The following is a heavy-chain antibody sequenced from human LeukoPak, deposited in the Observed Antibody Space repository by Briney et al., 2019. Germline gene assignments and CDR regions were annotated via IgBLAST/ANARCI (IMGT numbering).Heavy chain of an antibody. Sequence: GSLRLSCAASGFTFSDYYMSWIRQAPGKGLEWVSSISRSGSTKYYADSVRGRFTISRDNAKNSLFLQMNSLRAEDTAVYYCARVLRYCSGGNCYSGGLGYMDVWGKGTTVTISS. CDR2: ISRSGSTK. CDR3: ARVLRYCSGGNCYSGGLGYMDV. J-gene: IGHJ6*03. CDR1: GFTFSDYY. V-gene: IGHV3-11*01. D-gene: IGHD2-15*01.